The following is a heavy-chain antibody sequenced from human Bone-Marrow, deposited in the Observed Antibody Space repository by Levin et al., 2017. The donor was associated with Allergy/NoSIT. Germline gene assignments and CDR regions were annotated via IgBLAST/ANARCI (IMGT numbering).Heavy chain of an antibody. Sequence: GESLKISCVASGFNFTSYPMGWVRQTPGKGLEWVSAISGSGRSTYYPGSVRGRFPISRDNPKNTLFLHMSSLRADDPPVYYCAKDPQWGPFFGVPTTSVGSDTWGQGTLVTVSS. D-gene: IGHD3-3*01. J-gene: IGHJ5*02. CDR3: AKDPQWGPFFGVPTTSVGSDT. CDR2: ISGSGRST. V-gene: IGHV3-23*01. CDR1: GFNFTSYP.